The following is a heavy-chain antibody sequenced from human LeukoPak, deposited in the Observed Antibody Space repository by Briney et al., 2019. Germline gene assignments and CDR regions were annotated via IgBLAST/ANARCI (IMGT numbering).Heavy chain of an antibody. CDR3: TREGLGYCSGGNCYSLGV. V-gene: IGHV3-74*01. CDR2: VNSAGSST. Sequence: GSLRLSCEASGFTFSSYWMHWVRQAPGKGLVWVSRVNSAGSSTTYADSVKGRFTISRDNAKNTLYLQMNSLRAEDTAVYYCTREGLGYCSGGNCYSLGVWGQGTRVTVSS. CDR1: GFTFSSYW. D-gene: IGHD2-15*01. J-gene: IGHJ6*02.